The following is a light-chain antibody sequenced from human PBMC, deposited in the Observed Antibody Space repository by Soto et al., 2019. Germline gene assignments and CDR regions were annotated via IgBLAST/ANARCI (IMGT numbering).Light chain of an antibody. V-gene: IGLV1-51*01. CDR1: SSNIGNNY. Sequence: SVLTQPSSVSAAPGQKVTISCSGSSSNIGNNYVSWYQQLPGTAPKLLIYDNNKRPSGIPDRFSGSKSGTSATLGITGLQTGDEADYYCCSYVGATTYFFGSGTKVTVL. CDR2: DNN. CDR3: CSYVGATTYF. J-gene: IGLJ1*01.